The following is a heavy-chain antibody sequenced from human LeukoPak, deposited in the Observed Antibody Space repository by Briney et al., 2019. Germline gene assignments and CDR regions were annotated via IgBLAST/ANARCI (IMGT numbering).Heavy chain of an antibody. CDR2: INQDGSER. D-gene: IGHD3-10*01. CDR3: AKDLRRTMVRGVITFYYMDV. Sequence: GGSLRLSCVASGFTFVSHWMTWVRQAPGKGLEWVANINQDGSERYYVDSVKGRFTISRDNSKNTLYLQMNSLRAEDTAVYYCAKDLRRTMVRGVITFYYMDVWGKGTTVTISS. V-gene: IGHV3-7*01. J-gene: IGHJ6*03. CDR1: GFTFVSHW.